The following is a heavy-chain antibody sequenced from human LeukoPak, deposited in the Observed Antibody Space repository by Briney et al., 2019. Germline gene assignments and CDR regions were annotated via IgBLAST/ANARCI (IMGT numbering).Heavy chain of an antibody. CDR2: IYSSGRT. Sequence: SETLSLTCTVSGGSISNYYWSWVRQPAGKGLEWIGRIYSSGRTNYNPSLKSRVTMSVDTSKNQFSLKLSSVTAADTAMYYCARDRGDYGSSDYWGQGTLVTVSS. V-gene: IGHV4-4*07. CDR3: ARDRGDYGSSDY. J-gene: IGHJ4*02. CDR1: GGSISNYY. D-gene: IGHD4-17*01.